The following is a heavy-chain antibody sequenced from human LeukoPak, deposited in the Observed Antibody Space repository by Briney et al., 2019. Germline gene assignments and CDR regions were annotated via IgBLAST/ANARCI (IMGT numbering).Heavy chain of an antibody. CDR1: GGSISSSY. D-gene: IGHD7-27*01. V-gene: IGHV4-59*08. Sequence: PSETLSLTCTVSGGSISSSYWSWIRQPPGKGLEWIGYIHYSGSTNYNPSLKSRATISVDTSKAHFSLKLSSATAADTAVYYCARHDPGWFDTWGQGTLLTVSS. J-gene: IGHJ5*02. CDR3: ARHDPGWFDT. CDR2: IHYSGST.